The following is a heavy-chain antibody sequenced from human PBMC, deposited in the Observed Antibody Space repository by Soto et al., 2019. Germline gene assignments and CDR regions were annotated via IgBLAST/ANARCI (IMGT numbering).Heavy chain of an antibody. D-gene: IGHD2-2*01. CDR1: GFTFSSYG. V-gene: IGHV3-30*02. J-gene: IGHJ4*02. CDR3: AKDRGGDCPDNSCYFGADY. Sequence: GGSLRLSCAASGFTFSSYGMHWVRQAPGKGLEWVAVIWYDGSNKYYADSVKGRFTISRDNSKNTLSLHMDRLRVEDTAVYYCAKDRGGDCPDNSCYFGADYWGQGTPVTVLL. CDR2: IWYDGSNK.